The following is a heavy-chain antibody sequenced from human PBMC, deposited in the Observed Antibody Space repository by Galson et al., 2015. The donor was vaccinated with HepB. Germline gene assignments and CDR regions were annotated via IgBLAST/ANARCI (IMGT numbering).Heavy chain of an antibody. J-gene: IGHJ4*02. D-gene: IGHD4-17*01. CDR3: ARDRGNYGDYGVLDY. Sequence: SLRLSCAASGFTFSSYSMNWVRQAPGKGLEWVSYISSSSSTIYYADSVKGRFTISRDNAKNSLYLQMNSLRDEDTAVYYCARDRGNYGDYGVLDYWGQGTLVTVSS. CDR1: GFTFSSYS. V-gene: IGHV3-48*02. CDR2: ISSSSSTI.